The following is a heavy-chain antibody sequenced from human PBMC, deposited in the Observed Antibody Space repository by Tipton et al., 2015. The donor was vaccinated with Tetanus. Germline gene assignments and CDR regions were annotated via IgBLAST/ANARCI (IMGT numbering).Heavy chain of an antibody. V-gene: IGHV3-48*02. CDR2: ISSSSSTI. J-gene: IGHJ4*02. Sequence: SLRLSCAASGFTFSSYSMNWVRQAPGKGLEWVSYISSSSSTIYYADSVKGRFTISRDNAKNSLYLQMNSLRDEDTAVYYCARDADYSWNYNWGLDYWGQGTLVTVSS. CDR1: GFTFSSYS. CDR3: ARDADYSWNYNWGLDY. D-gene: IGHD1-7*01.